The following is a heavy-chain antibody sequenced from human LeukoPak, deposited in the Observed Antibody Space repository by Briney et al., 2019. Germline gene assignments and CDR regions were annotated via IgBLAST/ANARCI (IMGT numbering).Heavy chain of an antibody. CDR2: IKQDGSEK. V-gene: IGHV3-7*01. J-gene: IGHJ3*02. CDR3: ARDQGEMATTDAFDI. CDR1: GFTFSSYW. Sequence: GGSLRLSCAASGFTFSSYWMSWVRQAPGKGLEWAANIKQDGSEKYYVDSVKGRFTISRDNAKNSLYLQMNSLRAEDTAVYYCARDQGEMATTDAFDIWGQGTMVTVSS. D-gene: IGHD5-12*01.